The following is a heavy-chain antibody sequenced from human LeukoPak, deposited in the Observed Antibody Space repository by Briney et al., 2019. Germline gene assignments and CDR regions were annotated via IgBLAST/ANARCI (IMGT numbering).Heavy chain of an antibody. Sequence: SVKVSCKASGGTFSSYAISWVRQAPGQGLEWMGRIIPIFGTANYAQKFQGRVTITTDGSTSTAYMELSSLRSEDTAVYYCAREGIAAAGRRTLDYWGQGTLVTVSS. CDR3: AREGIAAAGRRTLDY. CDR2: IIPIFGTA. J-gene: IGHJ4*02. V-gene: IGHV1-69*05. D-gene: IGHD6-13*01. CDR1: GGTFSSYA.